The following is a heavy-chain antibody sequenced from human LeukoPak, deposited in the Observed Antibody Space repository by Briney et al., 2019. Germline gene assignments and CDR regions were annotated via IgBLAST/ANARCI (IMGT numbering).Heavy chain of an antibody. CDR1: GFTFSSYA. CDR3: AKEVSLRISVAEKRGVDH. D-gene: IGHD6-19*01. CDR2: ISGSGGST. J-gene: IGHJ4*02. Sequence: PGGSLRLSCAASGFTFSSYAMSWVRQAPGKGLEWVSTISGSGGSTYYADSVKGRFTISRDNSKNTLYVQMNSLRAEDTAVYDCAKEVSLRISVAEKRGVDHWGQGTLVAVSS. V-gene: IGHV3-23*01.